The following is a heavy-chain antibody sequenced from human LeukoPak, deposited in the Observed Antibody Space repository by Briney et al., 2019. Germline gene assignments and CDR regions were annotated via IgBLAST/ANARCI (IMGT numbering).Heavy chain of an antibody. CDR3: ARQYCITTDCSLIQTYFDY. D-gene: IGHD3-10*01. V-gene: IGHV1-18*01. Sequence: ASVKVSCKTSGYTFINYGINWVQQAPGQGLEWMGWISTHNGKTHYAQNFQDRITMTTDTSTSTAYLELRSLRSDDTTVYFCARQYCITTDCSLIQTYFDYWGQGTLVTVSS. J-gene: IGHJ4*02. CDR2: ISTHNGKT. CDR1: GYTFINYG.